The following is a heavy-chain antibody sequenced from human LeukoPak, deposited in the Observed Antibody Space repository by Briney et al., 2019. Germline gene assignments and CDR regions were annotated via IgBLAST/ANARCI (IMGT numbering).Heavy chain of an antibody. CDR3: ARQLVVITPDAFDI. J-gene: IGHJ3*02. Sequence: SETLSLTCAVYGGSFSGYYWSWIRQPPGKGLEWIGEINHSGSTNYNPSLKSRVSISVDSSKNQFSLKLSSVTAADTAVYYCARQLVVITPDAFDIWGQGTMVTVSS. V-gene: IGHV4-34*01. CDR1: GGSFSGYY. D-gene: IGHD3-22*01. CDR2: INHSGST.